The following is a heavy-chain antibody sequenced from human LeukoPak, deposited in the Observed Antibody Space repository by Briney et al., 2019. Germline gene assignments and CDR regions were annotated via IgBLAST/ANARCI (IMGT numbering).Heavy chain of an antibody. CDR3: ARVEEGYGSGRRENYYYDYMDV. Sequence: SETLSLTCTVSGGSISSSSYYWGWIRQPPGKGLEWIGNSYYSGSTYYNPSLKSRVTISVDTSKNQFSLKLSSVTAADTAVYYCARVEEGYGSGRRENYYYDYMDVWGKGTTVTISS. J-gene: IGHJ6*03. CDR2: SYYSGST. V-gene: IGHV4-39*07. CDR1: GGSISSSSYY. D-gene: IGHD3-10*01.